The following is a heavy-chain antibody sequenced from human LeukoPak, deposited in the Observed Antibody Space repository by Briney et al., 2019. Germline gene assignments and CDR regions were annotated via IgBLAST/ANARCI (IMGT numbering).Heavy chain of an antibody. Sequence: PSETLSLTCTVSGGSISSSSYYWGWIRQPPGKGLEWTGSIYYSGSTYYNPSLKSRVTVSVDTSKNHFSLKLSSVTAADTPVYYCSRLPYYYGSGSEYYYYYGMDVWGQGTTVTVSS. V-gene: IGHV4-39*01. CDR3: SRLPYYYGSGSEYYYYYGMDV. J-gene: IGHJ6*02. D-gene: IGHD3-10*01. CDR2: IYYSGST. CDR1: GGSISSSSYY.